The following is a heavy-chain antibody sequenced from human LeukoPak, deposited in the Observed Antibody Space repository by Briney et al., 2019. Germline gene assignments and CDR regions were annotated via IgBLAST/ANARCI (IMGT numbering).Heavy chain of an antibody. J-gene: IGHJ4*02. Sequence: TPGGSLRLSCAGSGFTFSNAWMSWVRQAPGKGLEWVGRIKSEPDGGTTDYAAPVKGKFTISRDDSKNTLYLQMNSLRAGDTALYYCTTDDRGYSYAPRYWGQGTLVTVSS. V-gene: IGHV3-15*01. CDR1: GFTFSNAW. D-gene: IGHD5-18*01. CDR2: IKSEPDGGTT. CDR3: TTDDRGYSYAPRY.